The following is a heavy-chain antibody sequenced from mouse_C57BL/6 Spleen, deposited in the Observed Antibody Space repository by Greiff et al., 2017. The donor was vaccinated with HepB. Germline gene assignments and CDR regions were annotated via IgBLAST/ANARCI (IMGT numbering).Heavy chain of an antibody. V-gene: IGHV7-3*01. CDR3: ARYRYYGSSQAWLAY. D-gene: IGHD1-1*01. CDR2: IRNKANGYTT. J-gene: IGHJ3*01. Sequence: DVQLVESGGGLVQPGGSLSLSCAASGFTFTDYYMSWVRQPPGKALEWLGFIRNKANGYTTEYSASVKGRFTISRDNSQSILYLQMNALRAEDSATYYCARYRYYGSSQAWLAYWGQGTLVTVSA. CDR1: GFTFTDYY.